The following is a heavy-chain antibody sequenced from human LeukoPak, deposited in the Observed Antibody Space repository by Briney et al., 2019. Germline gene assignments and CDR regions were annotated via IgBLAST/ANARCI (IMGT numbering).Heavy chain of an antibody. Sequence: PSGTLSLTCAVSGGSVSRSNWWNWVRQPPGKGLEWIGEIHHSGSTNYNPSLKSRVTMSVDKSKNQFSLKLSSVTAADTAVYYCARTEAFCSDTSCPNWFDPWGQGTLVTVSS. J-gene: IGHJ5*02. D-gene: IGHD2-2*01. CDR2: IHHSGST. CDR3: ARTEAFCSDTSCPNWFDP. V-gene: IGHV4-4*02. CDR1: GGSVSRSNW.